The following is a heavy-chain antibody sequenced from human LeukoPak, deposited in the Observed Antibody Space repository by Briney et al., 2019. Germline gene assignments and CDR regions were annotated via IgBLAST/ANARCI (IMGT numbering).Heavy chain of an antibody. Sequence: GGSLRLSCAASGFTFSSYAMSWVRQAPGKGLEWVSLISDSGGSTYYADSVKGRFTISRDNSKNTLYLQMNSLRADDTAVYYCAKETRYCPGGSCYSAPFDYWGQGTLVTVSS. CDR3: AKETRYCPGGSCYSAPFDY. CDR1: GFTFSSYA. V-gene: IGHV3-23*01. CDR2: ISDSGGST. J-gene: IGHJ4*02. D-gene: IGHD2-15*01.